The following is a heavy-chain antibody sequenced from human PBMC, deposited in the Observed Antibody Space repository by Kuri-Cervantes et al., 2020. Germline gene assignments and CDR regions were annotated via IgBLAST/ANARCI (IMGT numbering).Heavy chain of an antibody. CDR2: INHSGST. Sequence: SETLSLTCAVYGGSFSGYYWSWIRQPPGKGLEWIGEINHSGSTNYNPSLKSRVTISVDTSKNQFSLKLSSVTAADTAVYYCARGVSFEAAGPWGQGTLVTVSS. CDR3: ARGVSFEAAGP. J-gene: IGHJ5*02. D-gene: IGHD6-13*01. CDR1: GGSFSGYY. V-gene: IGHV4-34*01.